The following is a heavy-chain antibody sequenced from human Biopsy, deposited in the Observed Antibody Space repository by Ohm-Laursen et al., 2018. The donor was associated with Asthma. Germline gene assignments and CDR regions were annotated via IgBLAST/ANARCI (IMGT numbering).Heavy chain of an antibody. CDR2: INSVFGTT. V-gene: IGHV1-69*13. Sequence: SVKVSCKSLGGTFNTYVIGWVRQAPGQGLEWMGGINSVFGTTTYPQRFQDRVTITADDSTGTVYMELSSLRSEDTAVYYCARKAGSCISRTCYSLDFWGQGTLVTVSS. J-gene: IGHJ4*02. CDR1: GGTFNTYV. D-gene: IGHD2-2*01. CDR3: ARKAGSCISRTCYSLDF.